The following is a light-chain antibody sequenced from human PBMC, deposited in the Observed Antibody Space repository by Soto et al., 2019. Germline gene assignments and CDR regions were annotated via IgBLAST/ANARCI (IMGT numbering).Light chain of an antibody. Sequence: ETLLTQSPGTLSLSPGERATLSCRASQTVSSSYLAWYQQKPGQAPRLLIYGASSRATGIPDRFSGSGSGTDFTLTISRLEPEDCAVYYCQHYGSSLFTFGQGTKLEIK. CDR2: GAS. J-gene: IGKJ2*01. CDR3: QHYGSSLFT. CDR1: QTVSSSY. V-gene: IGKV3-20*01.